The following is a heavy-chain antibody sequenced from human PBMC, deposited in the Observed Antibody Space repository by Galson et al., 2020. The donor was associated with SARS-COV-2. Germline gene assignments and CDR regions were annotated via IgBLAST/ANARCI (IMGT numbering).Heavy chain of an antibody. CDR1: GYTYSSYG. V-gene: IGHV1-18*01. Sequence: GESLKISCKASGYTYSSYGISWVRQAPGQGLEWMGWNSVYTGKTAYAENLQGRVTMTTDTSTTAYMELRSLRSDDTAVYYCATDRYYASGSPFESWGQGTLVTVSS. CDR2: NSVYTGKT. J-gene: IGHJ1*01. D-gene: IGHD3-10*01. CDR3: ATDRYYASGSPFES.